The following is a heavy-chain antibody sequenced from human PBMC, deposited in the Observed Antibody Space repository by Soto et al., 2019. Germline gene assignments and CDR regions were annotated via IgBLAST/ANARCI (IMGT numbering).Heavy chain of an antibody. CDR2: IYYSGST. V-gene: IGHV4-59*01. Sequence: PSETLSLTCTVSGGSISSYYWSWIRQPPGKGLEWIGYIYYSGSTSYNPSLKSRVTISVDTSKNQFSLKLSSVTAADTAVYYCARLRLSSGWYDGVYWGQGTLVTVSS. CDR1: GGSISSYY. D-gene: IGHD6-19*01. J-gene: IGHJ4*02. CDR3: ARLRLSSGWYDGVY.